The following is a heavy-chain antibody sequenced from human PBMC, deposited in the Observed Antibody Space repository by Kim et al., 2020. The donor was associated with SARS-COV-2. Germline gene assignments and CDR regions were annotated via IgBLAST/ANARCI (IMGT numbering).Heavy chain of an antibody. CDR3: AAFMGPGY. J-gene: IGHJ4*02. D-gene: IGHD3-10*01. Sequence: SETLSLTCTLSGGSISSYYCSWIRQPPGKGLEWIGNILYSSSTNYNPSLKSRVSISVDSSKNQFYLELRSVTAADTAVYYCAAFMGPGYWGQGTLVTVSS. CDR2: ILYSSST. V-gene: IGHV4-59*13. CDR1: GGSISSYY.